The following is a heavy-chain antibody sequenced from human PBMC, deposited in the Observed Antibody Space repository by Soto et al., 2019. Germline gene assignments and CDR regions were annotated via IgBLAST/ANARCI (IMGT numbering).Heavy chain of an antibody. V-gene: IGHV1-69*12. Sequence: QVQLVQSGAEVKKPGSSLKVSCKASGGTFSSYAIIWVRQSPGQGLAWMGGSIAIFGTANYAQKFKGRGTITADESTSTAYMELSSLRSEDTAVYYCARLRIPAAGTHWFDPWGQGTLVTVSS. D-gene: IGHD6-13*01. CDR3: ARLRIPAAGTHWFDP. J-gene: IGHJ5*02. CDR2: SIAIFGTA. CDR1: GGTFSSYA.